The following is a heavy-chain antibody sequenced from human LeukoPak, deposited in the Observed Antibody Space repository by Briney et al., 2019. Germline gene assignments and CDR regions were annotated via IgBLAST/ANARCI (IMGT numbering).Heavy chain of an antibody. J-gene: IGHJ5*02. CDR2: INPNNGGT. CDR3: ARERITMVRGVKENWFDP. V-gene: IGHV1-2*02. CDR1: GYTFTGYY. D-gene: IGHD3-10*01. Sequence: ASVKVSCKASGYTFTGYYMHWVRQAPGQGLEWMGWINPNNGGTNYAQKLQGRVTMTRDTSISTAYMELTRLRSDDTAVYYCARERITMVRGVKENWFDPWGQGTLVTVSS.